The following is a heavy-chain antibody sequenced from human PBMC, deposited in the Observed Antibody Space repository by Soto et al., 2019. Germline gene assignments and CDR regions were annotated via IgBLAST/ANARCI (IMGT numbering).Heavy chain of an antibody. CDR3: PKATATGGGAFDI. CDR2: ILVDGRT. Sequence: GGSLRLSCAASGFICSSYDMCWVRQAPGKGLEWVSTILVDGRTFYVDSVKGRFTISRDSSQNTVYLQMNSLTAGDTALYYCPKATATGGGAFDICGQGTMVTV. CDR1: GFICSSYD. V-gene: IGHV3-23*01. D-gene: IGHD2-8*02. J-gene: IGHJ3*02.